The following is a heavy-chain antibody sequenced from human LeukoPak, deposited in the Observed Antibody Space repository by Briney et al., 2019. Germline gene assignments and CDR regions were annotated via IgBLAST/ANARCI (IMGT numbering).Heavy chain of an antibody. V-gene: IGHV4-61*01. CDR2: IDYSGST. CDR1: GDSVSSDSYY. Sequence: SETLSLTCTVSGDSVSSDSYYWSWIRQPPGKGLEWIAYIDYSGSTKYNPSLKSRVTITLDTSKNQFSLKLSSVTAADTAVYYCARGGDYGDLRYFDYWGQGTLVTVSS. J-gene: IGHJ4*02. CDR3: ARGGDYGDLRYFDY. D-gene: IGHD4-17*01.